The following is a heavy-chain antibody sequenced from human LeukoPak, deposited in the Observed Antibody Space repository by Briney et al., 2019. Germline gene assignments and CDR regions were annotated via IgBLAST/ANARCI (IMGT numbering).Heavy chain of an antibody. CDR1: GGSISMY. Sequence: SETLTLTCSVSGGSISMYWIWIRQPPGKGLEWIGYIYYTGSTNYNPSLKSRVTMFVDMSKNQFSLRLSSVTAADTAVYYCARHRAYSSSSPSDYWGQGTLVTVSS. D-gene: IGHD6-6*01. J-gene: IGHJ4*02. V-gene: IGHV4-59*08. CDR3: ARHRAYSSSSPSDY. CDR2: IYYTGST.